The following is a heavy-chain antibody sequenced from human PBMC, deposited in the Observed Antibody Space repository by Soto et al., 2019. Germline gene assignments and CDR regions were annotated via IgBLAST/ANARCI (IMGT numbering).Heavy chain of an antibody. Sequence: EVHPVESGGGLAQPGWSRRLSCAASGFNFDDHAMHWVRQTPGKGLEWVSGISWNSVTINYADSIKGRFTISRDNAKRTLYLQMNNLRPADTAMYFCVRSSGSQPRAGWFDPWGQGTLVTVS. V-gene: IGHV3-9*01. J-gene: IGHJ5*02. CDR3: VRSSGSQPRAGWFDP. CDR1: GFNFDDHA. D-gene: IGHD1-26*01. CDR2: ISWNSVTI.